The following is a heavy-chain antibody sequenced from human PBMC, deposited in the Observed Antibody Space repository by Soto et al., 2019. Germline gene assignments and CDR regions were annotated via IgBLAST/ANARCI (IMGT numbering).Heavy chain of an antibody. CDR3: ERKDRSGYSNWFDP. J-gene: IGHJ5*02. V-gene: IGHV5-51*01. Sequence: GESLKISCKTSGYTFSRYWIAWVRQTPGRGLEWMGIIYPADSDTRYSPSFQGQVTISADKSTSTAYLHWNSLKASDSATYYCERKDRSGYSNWFDPWGQGTLVTVSS. CDR2: IYPADSDT. D-gene: IGHD3-22*01. CDR1: GYTFSRYW.